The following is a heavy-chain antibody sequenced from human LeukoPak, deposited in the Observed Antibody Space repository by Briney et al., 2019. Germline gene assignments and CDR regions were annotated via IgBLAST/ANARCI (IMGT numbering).Heavy chain of an antibody. CDR2: MQSSGIS. D-gene: IGHD5-18*01. CDR3: ARDKQHSYGRYFDH. V-gene: IGHV4-59*01. J-gene: IGHJ4*02. CDR1: GGSISTYH. Sequence: SETQSLTCSVSGGSISTYHWNWIRKPPGKGLEWIGYMQSSGISNYSPSLKSRVTIFVDTSKNQFVLNLSSVTAADTAVYYCARDKQHSYGRYFDHWGQGMLVTVSS.